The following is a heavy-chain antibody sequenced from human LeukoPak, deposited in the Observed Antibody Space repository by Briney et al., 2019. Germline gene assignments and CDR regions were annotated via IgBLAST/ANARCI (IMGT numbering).Heavy chain of an antibody. D-gene: IGHD2-8*01. J-gene: IGHJ3*02. Sequence: ASVKVSCKASGYTFTSYYMHWVRQAPGQGLEWMGIINPSGGSTSYAQKFQGRVTMTRDTSTSTVYMELSSLRSEDTAVYYCAIPMLPHTPPDAFDIWGQGTMVTVSS. V-gene: IGHV1-46*01. CDR3: AIPMLPHTPPDAFDI. CDR2: INPSGGST. CDR1: GYTFTSYY.